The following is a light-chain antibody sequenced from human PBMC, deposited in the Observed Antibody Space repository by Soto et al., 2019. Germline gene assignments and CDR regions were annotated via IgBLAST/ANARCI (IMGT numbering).Light chain of an antibody. J-gene: IGKJ5*01. V-gene: IGKV3D-20*02. CDR2: DAS. CDR3: QQRSNWPPST. CDR1: HSVSSSY. Sequence: EIVLTQSPGTLSLSPGERATLSCRASHSVSSSYLAWYQQKPGQAPRLLIYDASNRATGIPARFSGSGSGTDFTLTISSLEPEDFAVYYCQQRSNWPPSTFGQGTRLEIK.